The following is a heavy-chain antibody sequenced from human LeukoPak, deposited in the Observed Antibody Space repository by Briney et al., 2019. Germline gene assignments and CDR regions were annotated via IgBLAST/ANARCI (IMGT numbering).Heavy chain of an antibody. CDR2: IKQDGSEK. CDR3: AKEGTKRGIAAAGEGAFDI. D-gene: IGHD6-13*01. Sequence: GGSLRLSCAASGFTFSSYWMSWVRQAPGKGLEWVANIKQDGSEKYYVDSVKGRFTISRDNAKNSLYLQMNSLRAEDTAVYYCAKEGTKRGIAAAGEGAFDIWGQGTMVTVSS. J-gene: IGHJ3*02. CDR1: GFTFSSYW. V-gene: IGHV3-7*03.